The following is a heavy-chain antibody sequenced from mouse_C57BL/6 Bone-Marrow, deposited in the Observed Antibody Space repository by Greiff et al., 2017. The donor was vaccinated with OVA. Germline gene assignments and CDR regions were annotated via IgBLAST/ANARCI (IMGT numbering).Heavy chain of an antibody. V-gene: IGHV1-80*01. D-gene: IGHD1-1*01. J-gene: IGHJ2*01. Sequence: VQLQESGAELVKPGASVKISCKASGYAFSSYWMNWVKQRPGKGLEWIEQIYPGDGDTNYNGKFKGKATLTADKSSSTAYMQLSSLTSEDSAVYFCARSTVVQYYFDYWGQGTTLTVSS. CDR1: GYAFSSYW. CDR2: IYPGDGDT. CDR3: ARSTVVQYYFDY.